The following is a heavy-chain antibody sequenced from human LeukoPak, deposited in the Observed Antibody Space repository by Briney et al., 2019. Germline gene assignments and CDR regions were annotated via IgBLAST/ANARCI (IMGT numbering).Heavy chain of an antibody. J-gene: IGHJ4*02. CDR1: GGSISSSSYY. V-gene: IGHV4-39*07. CDR3: AREGYYYDSSGYPSQSDY. D-gene: IGHD3-22*01. Sequence: PSETLSLTCTVSGGSISSSSYYWGWIRQPPGKGLEWIGSVYYSGSTYYNPSLKSRVTISVDTSKNQFSLKLSSVTAADTAVYYCAREGYYYDSSGYPSQSDYWGQGTLVTVSS. CDR2: VYYSGST.